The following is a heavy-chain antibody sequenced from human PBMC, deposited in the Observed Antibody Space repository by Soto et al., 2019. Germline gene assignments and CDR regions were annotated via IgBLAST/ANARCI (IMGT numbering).Heavy chain of an antibody. D-gene: IGHD3-3*01. Sequence: QVQLVESGGGVVQPGRSLRLSCAASGFTFSNYGIHWVRQAPGRGLEWVAVIWNDGSKKYYADSVKGRFIISRDNSKNTLFLQMNSLRAEDTAVYFCARDRQPEECDFWSGYFGGNYYYGMDVWGQGTTVTVSS. J-gene: IGHJ6*02. CDR1: GFTFSNYG. CDR3: ARDRQPEECDFWSGYFGGNYYYGMDV. V-gene: IGHV3-33*01. CDR2: IWNDGSKK.